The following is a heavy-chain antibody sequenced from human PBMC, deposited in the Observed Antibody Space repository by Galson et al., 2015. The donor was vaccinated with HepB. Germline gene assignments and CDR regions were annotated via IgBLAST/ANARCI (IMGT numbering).Heavy chain of an antibody. CDR2: INHSGST. J-gene: IGHJ1*01. D-gene: IGHD1-26*01. CDR3: ARGELPDPNAEYFQH. Sequence: ETLSLTCAVYGGSFSGYYWSWIRQPPGKGLEWIGEINHSGSTNYNPSLKSRVTISVDTSKNQFSLKLSSVTAADTAVYYCARGELPDPNAEYFQHWGQGTLVTVSS. V-gene: IGHV4-34*01. CDR1: GGSFSGYY.